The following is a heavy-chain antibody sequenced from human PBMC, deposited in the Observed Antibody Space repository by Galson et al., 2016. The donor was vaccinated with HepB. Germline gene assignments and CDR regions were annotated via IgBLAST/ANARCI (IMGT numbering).Heavy chain of an antibody. Sequence: SVKVSCKASGYTFTSYGISWVRQAPGQGLESMGWISPYNGDTNYAQKLQGRVTMTTDTSTSTAYMELRSPRSDDTAVYYCERGGGSYYEYWGQGTLVTVSS. CDR3: ERGGGSYYEY. D-gene: IGHD1-26*01. V-gene: IGHV1-18*01. J-gene: IGHJ4*02. CDR2: ISPYNGDT. CDR1: GYTFTSYG.